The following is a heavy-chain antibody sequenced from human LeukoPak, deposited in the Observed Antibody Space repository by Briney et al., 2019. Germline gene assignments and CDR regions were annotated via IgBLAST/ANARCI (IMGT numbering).Heavy chain of an antibody. CDR3: ARHVPFCSTSSCSIYYFDY. J-gene: IGHJ4*02. D-gene: IGHD2-2*01. CDR2: IYYRGST. V-gene: IGHV4-39*01. CDR1: GGSISSSSYY. Sequence: SETLSLTCTVSGGSISSSSYYWGWIRQPPGKGLEWIGCIYYRGSTYYNPSLKSRVTVSVDTSKNQFSLKLSSVTAADTALYYCARHVPFCSTSSCSIYYFDYWGQGTLVTVSS.